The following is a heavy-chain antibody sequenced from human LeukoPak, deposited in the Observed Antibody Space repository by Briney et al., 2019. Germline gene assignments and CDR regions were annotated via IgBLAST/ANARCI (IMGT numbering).Heavy chain of an antibody. J-gene: IGHJ5*02. Sequence: ASVKVSCKASGGTFSSYAISWVRQAPGQGLEWMGGIIPIFGTANYAQKFQGRVTITADESTSTAYMELSSLRSEDSAVYYCARGGENTAMAPWGQGTLVTVSS. CDR1: GGTFSSYA. CDR3: ARGGENTAMAP. CDR2: IIPIFGTA. D-gene: IGHD5-18*01. V-gene: IGHV1-69*13.